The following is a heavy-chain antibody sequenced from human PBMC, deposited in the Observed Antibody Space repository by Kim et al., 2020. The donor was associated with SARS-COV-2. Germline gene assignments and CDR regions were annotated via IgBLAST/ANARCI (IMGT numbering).Heavy chain of an antibody. D-gene: IGHD2-8*01. J-gene: IGHJ5*02. CDR1: GYTFTGYY. Sequence: ASVKVSCKASGYTFTGYYMHWVRQAPGQGLEWMGWINPNSGGTNYAQKFQGRVTMTRDTSISTAYMELSRLRSDDTAVYYCAREGYCTNGVCYRLDGSGGFDPWGQGTLVTVSS. CDR3: AREGYCTNGVCYRLDGSGGFDP. CDR2: INPNSGGT. V-gene: IGHV1-2*02.